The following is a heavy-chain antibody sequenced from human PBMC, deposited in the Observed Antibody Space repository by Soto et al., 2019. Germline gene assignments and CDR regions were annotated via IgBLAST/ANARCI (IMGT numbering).Heavy chain of an antibody. CDR1: GYSFTNND. D-gene: IGHD3-16*01. V-gene: IGHV1-8*01. Sequence: SVKVSCKASGYSFTNNDVTWVRQATGQGLEWMGWMNPGSGDTGYAQKFQGRVTMTRDISIATAYMELSSLRSDDTAIYYCARMATFGSLNWFDPWGQGTLVTVSS. J-gene: IGHJ5*02. CDR2: MNPGSGDT. CDR3: ARMATFGSLNWFDP.